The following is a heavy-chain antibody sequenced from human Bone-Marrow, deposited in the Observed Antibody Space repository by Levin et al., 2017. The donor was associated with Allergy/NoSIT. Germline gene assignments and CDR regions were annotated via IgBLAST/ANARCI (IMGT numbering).Heavy chain of an antibody. V-gene: IGHV3-33*01. CDR3: ARVNILRYFDWLLPNGYFDL. Sequence: PGGSLRLSCAASGFTFSSYGMHWVRQAPGKGLEWVAVIWYDGSNKYYADSVKGRFTISRDNSKNTLYLQMNSLRAEDTAVYYCARVNILRYFDWLLPNGYFDLWGRGTLVTVSS. CDR2: IWYDGSNK. CDR1: GFTFSSYG. J-gene: IGHJ2*01. D-gene: IGHD3-9*01.